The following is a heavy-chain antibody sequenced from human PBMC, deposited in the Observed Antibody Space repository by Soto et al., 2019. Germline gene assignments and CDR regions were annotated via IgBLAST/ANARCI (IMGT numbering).Heavy chain of an antibody. CDR3: ARNIYCSDDWRFRFDP. CDR1: SGSIISSNW. V-gene: IGHV4-4*02. CDR2: IHHSGTT. D-gene: IGHD2-21*01. Sequence: QVQLQESGPGLVKPSGTLSLTCVVSSGSIISSNWWSWVRQPPGKGLEWIGEIHHSGTTNYNPSLKSRVSISVDNSKNQFSLKLSAVTAADTAVYYCARNIYCSDDWRFRFDPWGQGTLVTVSS. J-gene: IGHJ5*02.